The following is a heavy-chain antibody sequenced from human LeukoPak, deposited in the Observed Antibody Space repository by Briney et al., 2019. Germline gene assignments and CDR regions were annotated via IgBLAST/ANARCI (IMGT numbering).Heavy chain of an antibody. Sequence: GASVKVSCKASGYRFTSYGISWVRQAPGQGLEWMGWISAYNGNTNYAQKLQGRVTMTTDTSTSTAYMELRSLRSEDTAVYYCARDPVSSSWYSYYYYGMDVWGQGTTVTVSS. J-gene: IGHJ6*02. D-gene: IGHD6-13*01. V-gene: IGHV1-18*01. CDR2: ISAYNGNT. CDR3: ARDPVSSSWYSYYYYGMDV. CDR1: GYRFTSYG.